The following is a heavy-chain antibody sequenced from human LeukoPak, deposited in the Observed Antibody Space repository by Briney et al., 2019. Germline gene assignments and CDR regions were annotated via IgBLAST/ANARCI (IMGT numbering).Heavy chain of an antibody. V-gene: IGHV3-30*02. D-gene: IGHD3-3*01. Sequence: GGSLRLSCATSGFTFSSYGMHWVRQAPGKGREWVTFIRYDGSNKYYADLVKGRFTISRDNSKNTLYLQLNSLRAEDTAVYYCARTYYDFWSGPYAFDIWGQGTMVTVSS. CDR1: GFTFSSYG. CDR2: IRYDGSNK. CDR3: ARTYYDFWSGPYAFDI. J-gene: IGHJ3*02.